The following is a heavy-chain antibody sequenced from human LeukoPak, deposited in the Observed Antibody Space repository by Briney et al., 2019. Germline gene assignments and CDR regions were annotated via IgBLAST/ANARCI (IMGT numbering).Heavy chain of an antibody. Sequence: SETLSLTCTVSGYSISSGYYWGWIRQPPGKGLEWIGSIYHSGSTYYNPSLKSRVTISVDTSKNQFSLKLSSVTAADTAVYYCARRHAVPTYYDFWSGYYSRNWFDPWGQGTLVTVSS. D-gene: IGHD3-3*01. CDR1: GYSISSGYY. V-gene: IGHV4-38-2*02. J-gene: IGHJ5*02. CDR2: IYHSGST. CDR3: ARRHAVPTYYDFWSGYYSRNWFDP.